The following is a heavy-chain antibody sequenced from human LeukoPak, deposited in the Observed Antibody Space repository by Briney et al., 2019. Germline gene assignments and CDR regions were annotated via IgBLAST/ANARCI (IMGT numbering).Heavy chain of an antibody. D-gene: IGHD6-13*01. V-gene: IGHV3-9*03. CDR3: AKDGGSSWPSYYFDY. J-gene: IGHJ4*02. CDR2: ISWNSGSI. CDR1: GFTFDDYA. Sequence: GRSLRLSCAASGFTFDDYAMHWVRQAPGKGLEWVSGISWNSGSIGYADSVKGRFTISRDNAKNSLYLQMNSLRAEDMALYYCAKDGGSSWPSYYFDYWGQGTLVTVSS.